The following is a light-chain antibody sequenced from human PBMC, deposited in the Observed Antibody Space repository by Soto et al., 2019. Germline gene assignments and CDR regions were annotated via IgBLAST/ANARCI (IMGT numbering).Light chain of an antibody. Sequence: EIVLTQSPVNLSLSPGERATLSCRASQSVATFLAWYQQKPGQAPRLLIFDASNRAPGIPDRFNGSGSGKAFTLTITSREPEDFAVYYCQQRTNWPLTFGGGTKVEV. V-gene: IGKV3-11*01. CDR1: QSVATF. CDR2: DAS. CDR3: QQRTNWPLT. J-gene: IGKJ4*01.